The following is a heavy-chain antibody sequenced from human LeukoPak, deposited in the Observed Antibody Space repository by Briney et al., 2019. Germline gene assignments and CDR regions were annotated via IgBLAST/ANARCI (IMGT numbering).Heavy chain of an antibody. CDR3: AREGARWEPSFSAFDI. CDR1: GGSFSGYY. CDR2: IYYSGST. V-gene: IGHV4-59*01. Sequence: PSETLSLTCAVYGGSFSGYYWSWIRQPPGKGLEWIGYIYYSGSTSYNPSLKSRVTISVDTSKNQFSLKLSSVTAADTAVYYCAREGARWEPSFSAFDIWGQGTMVTVSS. D-gene: IGHD1-26*01. J-gene: IGHJ3*02.